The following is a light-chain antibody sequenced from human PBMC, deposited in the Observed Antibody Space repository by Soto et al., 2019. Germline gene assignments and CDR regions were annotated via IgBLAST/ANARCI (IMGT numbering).Light chain of an antibody. CDR1: QGITTN. CDR2: AAS. CDR3: LQINSYPYT. V-gene: IGKV1-9*01. J-gene: IGKJ2*01. Sequence: IQLTQSPSTVAASVGERVTITCRASQGITTNLACYQQRPGKAHKLLIYAASALQSGVPSRFSGSGSGTDFTLTISSLQPEDFATYYCLQINSYPYTFGQGTKVDIK.